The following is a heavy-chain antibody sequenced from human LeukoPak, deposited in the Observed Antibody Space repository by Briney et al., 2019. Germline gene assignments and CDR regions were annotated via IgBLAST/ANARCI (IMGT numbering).Heavy chain of an antibody. CDR1: GFTFSSLA. J-gene: IGHJ4*02. CDR2: ISGSGGST. V-gene: IGHV3-23*01. Sequence: GGSLRLSCAASGFTFSSLAMTWVRKAPGKGWEWVSAISGSGGSTYYADSVKGRFTISRDNSKNTLYLQMNSLRAEDTAVYYCASRDGSYGYWGQGTLVTVSS. D-gene: IGHD1-26*01. CDR3: ASRDGSYGY.